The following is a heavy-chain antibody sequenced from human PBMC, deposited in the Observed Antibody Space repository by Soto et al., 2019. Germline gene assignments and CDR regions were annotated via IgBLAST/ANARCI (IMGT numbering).Heavy chain of an antibody. D-gene: IGHD3-10*01. CDR1: GGSISSYY. V-gene: IGHV4-59*06. CDR2: IYYSGST. CDR3: ARDVTMVRGVILNNWFDP. J-gene: IGHJ5*02. Sequence: SETLSLTCTVSGGSISSYYWSWIRQHPGKGLEWIGYIYYSGSTYYNPSLKSRVTISVDTSKNQFSLKLSSVTAADTAVYYCARDVTMVRGVILNNWFDPWGQGTLVTVSS.